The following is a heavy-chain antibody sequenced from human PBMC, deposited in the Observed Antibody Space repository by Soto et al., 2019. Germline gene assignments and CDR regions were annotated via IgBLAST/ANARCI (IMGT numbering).Heavy chain of an antibody. CDR2: INSNGDST. CDR1: GFTFSRYV. D-gene: IGHD2-2*01. J-gene: IGHJ4*02. Sequence: EVQLLESGGGLVQPGGSLRLSCVASGFTFSRYVMSWVRQAPGQGLEWVSTINSNGDSTYYADSVKGRFTISRDNSKPSLYLQMNSLTAEDTAVYYCARVPDLDYCSRTSCLYYFDYWGQGALVTVSS. CDR3: ARVPDLDYCSRTSCLYYFDY. V-gene: IGHV3-23*01.